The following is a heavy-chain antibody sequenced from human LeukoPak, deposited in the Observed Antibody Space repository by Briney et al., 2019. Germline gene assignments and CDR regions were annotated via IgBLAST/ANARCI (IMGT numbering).Heavy chain of an antibody. D-gene: IGHD6-13*01. CDR1: GFTFSSYA. Sequence: PGGSLRLSCAASGFTFSSYAMHWVRQAPGKGLEWVAVISYDGSSKYYADSVKGRFTISRDNSKNTLYLQMNSLRAEDTAVYYCAREDSSSWLYYFDYWGQGTLVTVSS. CDR3: AREDSSSWLYYFDY. J-gene: IGHJ4*02. V-gene: IGHV3-30-3*01. CDR2: ISYDGSSK.